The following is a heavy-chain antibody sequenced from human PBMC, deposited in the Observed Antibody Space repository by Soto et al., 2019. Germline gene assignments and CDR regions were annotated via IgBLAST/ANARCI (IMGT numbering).Heavy chain of an antibody. CDR3: ARDAPGAAPY. CDR1: GGPIINGDSY. D-gene: IGHD6-13*01. V-gene: IGHV4-31*01. Sequence: QVQLQESGPGPVKPSQTLALTCTVSGGPIINGDSYLNWIRQHPEKGLEWMGYINYRGTTNYNPALKSLILISIDTSKNQFSLRLTSVTAADTAVYYCARDAPGAAPYWGQGTLVTVSS. J-gene: IGHJ4*02. CDR2: INYRGTT.